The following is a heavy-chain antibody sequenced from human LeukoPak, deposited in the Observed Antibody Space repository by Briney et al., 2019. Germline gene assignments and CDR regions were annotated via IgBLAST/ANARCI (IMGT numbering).Heavy chain of an antibody. Sequence: GGSLRLSCAASGFTFSHAWMSWVRPAPGKGLEWVGRIKSKTDGGTTDYAAPVKGRFTISRDDSKNTLYLQMNSLRAEDTAVYYCAKDLSVGYYFDYWGQGTLVTVSS. D-gene: IGHD1-26*01. CDR1: GFTFSHAW. CDR3: AKDLSVGYYFDY. V-gene: IGHV3-15*01. CDR2: IKSKTDGGTT. J-gene: IGHJ4*02.